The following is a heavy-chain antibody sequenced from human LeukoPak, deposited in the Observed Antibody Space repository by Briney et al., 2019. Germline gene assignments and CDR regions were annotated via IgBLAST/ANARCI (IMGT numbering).Heavy chain of an antibody. V-gene: IGHV3-23*01. J-gene: IGHJ4*02. CDR1: GFTFSSYA. D-gene: IGHD3-22*01. Sequence: PGGSLRLSCAASGFTFSSYAMSWVRQAPGKGLEWVSAISGSGGSTYYADSVKGRFTISRDNSKNTLYLQMNSLRAEVTAIYYCAKVSLYYYDSSGYLDYWGQGTLVTVSS. CDR2: ISGSGGST. CDR3: AKVSLYYYDSSGYLDY.